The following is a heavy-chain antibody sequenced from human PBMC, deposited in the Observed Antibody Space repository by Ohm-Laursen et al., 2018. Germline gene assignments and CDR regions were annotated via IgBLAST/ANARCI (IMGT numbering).Heavy chain of an antibody. J-gene: IGHJ3*02. CDR2: IYWDDDR. D-gene: IGHD6-13*01. V-gene: IGHV2-5*02. CDR3: AHPQQNDAFHI. CDR1: GFSLRTSGVA. Sequence: TQTLTLTCTFSGFSLRTSGVAVGWIRQPPGKALEWLALIYWDDDRRYKPSLKSRLTITKDTSKNQVVLTMTNMDPVDTATYYCAHPQQNDAFHIWGQGTMVTVSS.